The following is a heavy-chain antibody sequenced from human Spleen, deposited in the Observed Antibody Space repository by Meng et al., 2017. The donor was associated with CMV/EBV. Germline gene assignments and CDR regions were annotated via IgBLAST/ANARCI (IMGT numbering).Heavy chain of an antibody. CDR1: GYTFTSYD. V-gene: IGHV1-8*01. Sequence: ASVQVSCKASGYTFTSYDINWVRQATGQGLEWMGWMNPNSGNTGYAQKFQGRVTMTRNNSISTAYMELSSLRSDDTAAYYCTRDVVGYDAFDIWGQGTMVTVSS. J-gene: IGHJ3*02. D-gene: IGHD2-15*01. CDR3: TRDVVGYDAFDI. CDR2: MNPNSGNT.